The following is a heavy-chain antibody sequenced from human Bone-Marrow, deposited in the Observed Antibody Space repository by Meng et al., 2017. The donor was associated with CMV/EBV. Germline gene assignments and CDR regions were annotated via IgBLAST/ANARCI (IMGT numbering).Heavy chain of an antibody. CDR2: IYYSGST. CDR1: GAFISSSSYY. J-gene: IGHJ6*02. D-gene: IGHD2-2*01. V-gene: IGHV4-39*07. CDR3: ARDLYNSSSTSCYRGMDV. Sequence: SETRSLTCIVSGAFISSSSYYWGWIRQPPGKGLEWIGSIYYSGSTYYNPSLKSRVTISVDTSKNQFSLKLSSVTAADTAMYYCARDLYNSSSTSCYRGMDVWGQGTTVTVSS.